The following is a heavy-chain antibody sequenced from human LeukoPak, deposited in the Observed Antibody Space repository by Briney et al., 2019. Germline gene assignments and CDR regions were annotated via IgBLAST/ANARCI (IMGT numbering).Heavy chain of an antibody. Sequence: ASVKVSCKASGYTFTTHGISWVRQAPGQGLEWMGWISAYNGNTDYAQNLQGRITMTTDTSTTTAYMELRSLRSDDTSVYYCARVCSGGNCYSSYWGQGTLVTVSS. J-gene: IGHJ4*02. V-gene: IGHV1-18*01. CDR3: ARVCSGGNCYSSY. D-gene: IGHD2-15*01. CDR1: GYTFTTHG. CDR2: ISAYNGNT.